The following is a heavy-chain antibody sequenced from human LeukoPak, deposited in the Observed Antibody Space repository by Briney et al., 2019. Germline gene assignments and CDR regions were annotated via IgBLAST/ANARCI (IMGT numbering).Heavy chain of an antibody. D-gene: IGHD3-10*02. J-gene: IGHJ6*04. CDR3: AELGITMIGGV. V-gene: IGHV3-23*01. Sequence: GGSLRLSCAASGFTFSSYAMSWVRQAPGKGLEWVSAISGSGGSTYSADSVKGRFTISRDNAKNSLYLQMNSLRAEDTAVYYCAELGITMIGGVWGKRTTVTISS. CDR2: ISGSGGST. CDR1: GFTFSSYA.